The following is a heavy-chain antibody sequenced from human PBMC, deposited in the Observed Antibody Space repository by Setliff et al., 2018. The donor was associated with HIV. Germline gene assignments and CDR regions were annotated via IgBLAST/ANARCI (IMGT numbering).Heavy chain of an antibody. CDR3: ARFIAP. Sequence: SETLSLTCAVYDGSFSGYYWSWIRQPPGKGLEWIGEIDHSGSTNYNPSLKSRVTISVDTSKKQFSLRLSSVTAADTAVYYCARFIAPWGQGILVTVSS. V-gene: IGHV4-34*01. D-gene: IGHD6-13*01. CDR1: DGSFSGYY. CDR2: IDHSGST. J-gene: IGHJ5*02.